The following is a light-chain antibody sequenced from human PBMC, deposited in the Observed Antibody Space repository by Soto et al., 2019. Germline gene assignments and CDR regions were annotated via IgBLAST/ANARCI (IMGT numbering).Light chain of an antibody. CDR1: QSVSSY. J-gene: IGKJ5*01. Sequence: EIVLTQSPATLSLSPGERATLSCRASQSVSSYLAWYQQKPGQAPSLLIYGASKRATGIPARFSGSGSGTDFTLTISSLEPEDFAVYFCQQHNNWPTFGQGTRLENK. CDR3: QQHNNWPT. V-gene: IGKV3-11*01. CDR2: GAS.